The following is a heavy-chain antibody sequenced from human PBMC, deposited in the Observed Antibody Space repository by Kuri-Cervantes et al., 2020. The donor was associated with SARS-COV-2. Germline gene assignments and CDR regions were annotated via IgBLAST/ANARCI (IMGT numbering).Heavy chain of an antibody. V-gene: IGHV4-38-2*02. Sequence: SETLSLTCTVSGYSISSGYYWGWIRQPPGKGLEWIGSIYHSGSTYYNPSLKSRVTISGDTSKNQVSLKLSSVTAADTAVYYCASQDDTSGFYYAYDYWGQGTLVTVSS. D-gene: IGHD3-22*01. CDR3: ASQDDTSGFYYAYDY. J-gene: IGHJ4*02. CDR1: GYSISSGYY. CDR2: IYHSGST.